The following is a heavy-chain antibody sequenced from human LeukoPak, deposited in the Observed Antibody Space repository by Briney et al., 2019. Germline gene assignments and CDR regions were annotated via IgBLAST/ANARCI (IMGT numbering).Heavy chain of an antibody. CDR1: GGSFSGYY. Sequence: PSETLSLTCAVYGGSFSGYYWSWIRQPPGKGLEWIGEINHSGSTNYNPSLKSRVTISVDTSKNQFSLKLSPVTAADTAVYYCARGLHYYGSGSPGGYWGQGTLVTVSS. CDR2: INHSGST. D-gene: IGHD3-10*01. J-gene: IGHJ4*02. CDR3: ARGLHYYGSGSPGGY. V-gene: IGHV4-34*01.